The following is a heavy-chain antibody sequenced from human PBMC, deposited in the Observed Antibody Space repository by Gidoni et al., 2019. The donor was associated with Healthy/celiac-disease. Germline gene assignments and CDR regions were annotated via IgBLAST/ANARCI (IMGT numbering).Heavy chain of an antibody. V-gene: IGHV4-59*01. CDR1: GGSISSYY. CDR3: ARSSGWFSFDY. D-gene: IGHD6-19*01. Sequence: QVQLQESGPGLVKPSETLSLTCTVSGGSISSYYWSWIRQPPGKGLEWIGYIYYSGSTNYNPSLKSRVTISVDTSKNQFSLKLSSVTAADTAVYYCARSSGWFSFDYWGQGTLVTVSS. CDR2: IYYSGST. J-gene: IGHJ4*02.